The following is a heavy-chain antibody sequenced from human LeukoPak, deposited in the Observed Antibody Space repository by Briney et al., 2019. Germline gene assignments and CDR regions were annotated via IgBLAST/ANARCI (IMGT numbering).Heavy chain of an antibody. Sequence: GGSLTLSCTASGFTFGDYAMTWVRQAPGKGLEWVGFIGSEVYGGTREYAASVEGRFTISRDDSKNIAYLQMNSLRIEDTAVYYCARESDYGDYGTVDYWGQGIVVSVSS. CDR2: IGSEVYGGTR. J-gene: IGHJ4*02. CDR3: ARESDYGDYGTVDY. CDR1: GFTFGDYA. V-gene: IGHV3-49*04. D-gene: IGHD4-17*01.